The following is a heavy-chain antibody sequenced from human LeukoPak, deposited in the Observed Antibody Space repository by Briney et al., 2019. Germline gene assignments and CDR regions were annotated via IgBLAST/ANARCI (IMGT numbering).Heavy chain of an antibody. V-gene: IGHV3-21*01. J-gene: IGHJ3*02. CDR3: ARDKSYNWNYAAAFDI. D-gene: IGHD1-7*01. CDR1: GFTFSSYS. CDR2: ISSSSSYI. Sequence: PGGSLRLSCAASGFTFSSYSMNWVRQAPGKGLEWVSSISSSSSYIYYADSVKGRLTISRDNAKNSLYLQMNSLRAEDTAVYYCARDKSYNWNYAAAFDIWGQGTMVTVSS.